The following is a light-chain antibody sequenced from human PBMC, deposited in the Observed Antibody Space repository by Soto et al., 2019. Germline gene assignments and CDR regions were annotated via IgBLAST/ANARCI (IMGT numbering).Light chain of an antibody. Sequence: DIVTTQSPDSLAVSLGERATINCKSSQSVLYSSNNKNYLAWYQHKPGQPPKLLIYWASTRESGVPDRFSASGSGTDFTLTISSLQAEDVAVYYCQQYYTTPWTFGQGTKVEIK. V-gene: IGKV4-1*01. CDR3: QQYYTTPWT. J-gene: IGKJ1*01. CDR2: WAS. CDR1: QSVLYSSNNKNY.